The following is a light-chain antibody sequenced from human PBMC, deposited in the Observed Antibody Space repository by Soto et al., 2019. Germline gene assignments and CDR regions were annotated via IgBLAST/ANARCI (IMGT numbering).Light chain of an antibody. V-gene: IGKV1-5*03. CDR1: QSISSW. J-gene: IGKJ1*01. CDR3: QHYNSYSEA. CDR2: KAS. Sequence: DIQMTQSPSTLSSYVGDRLTITCRASQSISSWLAWYQQKPGKAPKLLIYKASSLESGVPSRVSGSGSGTEFTLTISSLQTDDFATYYCQHYNSYSEAFGQGTKVDIK.